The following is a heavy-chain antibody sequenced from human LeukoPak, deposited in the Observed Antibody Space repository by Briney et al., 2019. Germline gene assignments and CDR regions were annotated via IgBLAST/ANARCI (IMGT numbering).Heavy chain of an antibody. CDR1: GFTFSSYS. V-gene: IGHV3-48*01. CDR2: ISSSSSAI. D-gene: IGHD1-26*01. CDR3: ARVSGSYYGYFDY. J-gene: IGHJ4*02. Sequence: GGSLRLSCAASGFTFSSYSMNWVRQAPGKGLEWVSYISSSSSAIYYADSVKGRFTIPRDNAKNSLYLQMNSLRAEDTAVYYCARVSGSYYGYFDYWGQGTLVTVSS.